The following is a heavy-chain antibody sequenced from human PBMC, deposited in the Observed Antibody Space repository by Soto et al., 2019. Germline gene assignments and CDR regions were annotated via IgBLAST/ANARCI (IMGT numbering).Heavy chain of an antibody. Sequence: SETLSLTCTVSGGSISSGDYYWSWIRQPPGKGLEWIGYIYYSGSTYYNPSLKSRVTISVDTSKNQFSLKLSSVTAADTAVYYCARLAITMIVVVEDAFDIWGQGTMVTV. V-gene: IGHV4-30-4*01. D-gene: IGHD3-22*01. J-gene: IGHJ3*02. CDR2: IYYSGST. CDR3: ARLAITMIVVVEDAFDI. CDR1: GGSISSGDYY.